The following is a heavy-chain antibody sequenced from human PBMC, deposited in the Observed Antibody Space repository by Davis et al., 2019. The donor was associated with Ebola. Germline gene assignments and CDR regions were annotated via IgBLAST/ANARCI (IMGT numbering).Heavy chain of an antibody. J-gene: IGHJ6*02. D-gene: IGHD6-6*01. CDR3: ARGSSKAYYYYGMDV. CDR2: ISYDGSNK. V-gene: IGHV3-30-3*01. CDR1: GFTFSSYA. Sequence: PGGSLRLSCTASGFTFSSYAMHWVRQAPGKGLEWVAVISYDGSNKYYADSVKGRFTISRDNSKNTLYLQMNSLRAEDTAVYYCARGSSKAYYYYGMDVWGQGTTVTVSS.